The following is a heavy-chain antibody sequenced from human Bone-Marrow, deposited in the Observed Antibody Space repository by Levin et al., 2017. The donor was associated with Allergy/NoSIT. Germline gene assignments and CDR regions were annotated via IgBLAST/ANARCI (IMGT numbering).Heavy chain of an antibody. V-gene: IGHV4-59*12. CDR1: GGSIGDYY. J-gene: IGHJ4*02. Sequence: RSSETLSLTCSISGGSIGDYYWAWIRQRPGKGLEWLGHIYYTGATNYKPSLASRVTMSLDASKNQVFLKMRSVSAADSAMYYCARYGRHGGRDCYHDYWGQGTLVTVAS. CDR2: IYYTGAT. CDR3: ARYGRHGGRDCYHDY. D-gene: IGHD2-21*02.